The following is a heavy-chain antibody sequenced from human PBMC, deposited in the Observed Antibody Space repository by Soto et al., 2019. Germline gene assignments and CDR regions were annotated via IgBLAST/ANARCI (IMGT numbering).Heavy chain of an antibody. Sequence: PGESLKISCKASGYSFTSYWVAWVRQMPGKGLEWMGVFYPGDSDTRYSPSFQGQVTISGDKSISTAYPQWSGLQASDTAIYYCARGSGSYAAGFDYWGPGTLVTVSS. D-gene: IGHD1-26*01. CDR1: GYSFTSYW. J-gene: IGHJ4*02. CDR3: ARGSGSYAAGFDY. V-gene: IGHV5-51*01. CDR2: FYPGDSDT.